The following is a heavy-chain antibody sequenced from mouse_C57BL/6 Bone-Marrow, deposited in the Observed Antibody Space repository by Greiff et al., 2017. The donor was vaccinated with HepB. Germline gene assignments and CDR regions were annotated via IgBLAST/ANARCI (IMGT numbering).Heavy chain of an antibody. J-gene: IGHJ4*01. CDR3: ASWIDYGNLRRAMDY. CDR1: GFSLTSYG. V-gene: IGHV2-6*01. D-gene: IGHD2-1*01. CDR2: IWGVGST. Sequence: VKLMESGPGLVAPSQSLSITCTVSGFSLTSYGVDWVRQSPGKGLEWLGVIWGVGSTNYNSALKSRLSISKDNSKSQVFVKMNSLQTDDTAMYYCASWIDYGNLRRAMDYWGQGTSVTVSS.